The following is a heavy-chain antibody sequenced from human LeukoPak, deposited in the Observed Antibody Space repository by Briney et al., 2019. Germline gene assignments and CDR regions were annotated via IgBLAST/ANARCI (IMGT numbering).Heavy chain of an antibody. J-gene: IGHJ4*02. CDR3: ARGRATGAFDY. Sequence: SETLSLTCAVYGGSFSGYYWSWIRQPPGKGLEWIGEINHSGSTNYNPSLKSRVTISVDTSKNHFSLKLSSVTDADTAVYYCARGRATGAFDYWGQGTLVTVSS. CDR2: INHSGST. D-gene: IGHD5-12*01. V-gene: IGHV4-34*01. CDR1: GGSFSGYY.